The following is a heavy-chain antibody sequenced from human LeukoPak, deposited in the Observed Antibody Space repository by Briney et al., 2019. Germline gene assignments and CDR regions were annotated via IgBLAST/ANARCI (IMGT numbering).Heavy chain of an antibody. V-gene: IGHV1-24*01. J-gene: IGHJ3*02. CDR1: GYTLTELP. D-gene: IGHD1-1*01. Sequence: GASVTVSLTGFGYTLTELPIHWVRQAPGKGHGREGGFDPEDGETTYAQKFQGRVTMTEDTSTDTAYMEVSGLRSEDTAVYYCARMTTGTKDALDIWGEGTMVTVSS. CDR2: FDPEDGET. CDR3: ARMTTGTKDALDI.